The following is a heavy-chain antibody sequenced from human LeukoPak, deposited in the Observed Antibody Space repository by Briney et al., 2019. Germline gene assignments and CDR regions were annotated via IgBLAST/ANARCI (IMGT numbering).Heavy chain of an antibody. Sequence: SVKVSCKASGGTFSSYAISWVRQAPGQGLEWMGGIIPIFGTANYAQKFQGRVTITADESTSTAYMELSSLRSEDTAVYYCASPNYRDYSSSGFDYWGQGTLVTVSS. CDR1: GGTFSSYA. D-gene: IGHD6-6*01. J-gene: IGHJ4*02. CDR2: IIPIFGTA. CDR3: ASPNYRDYSSSGFDY. V-gene: IGHV1-69*13.